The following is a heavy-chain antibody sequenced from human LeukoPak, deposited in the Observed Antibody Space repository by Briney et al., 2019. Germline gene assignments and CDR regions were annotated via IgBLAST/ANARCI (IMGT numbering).Heavy chain of an antibody. CDR1: GFTFSSYA. V-gene: IGHV3-30*14. D-gene: IGHD3-22*01. CDR3: ARDRGAYYYETGY. Sequence: GGSLRLSCAASGFTFSSYAMHWVRQAPGKGLEWVAVISYDGSNKYYADSVKGRFTISRDNSKNTLYLQMNGLRAEDTAVYYCARDRGAYYYETGYWGQGTLVTVSS. J-gene: IGHJ4*02. CDR2: ISYDGSNK.